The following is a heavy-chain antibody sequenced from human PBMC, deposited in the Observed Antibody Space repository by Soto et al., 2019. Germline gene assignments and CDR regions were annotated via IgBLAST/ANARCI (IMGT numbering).Heavy chain of an antibody. V-gene: IGHV4-30-4*02. D-gene: IGHD4-17*01. Sequence: SETLSLTCTVSGGYISSGDYYWSWIRQPPGKGLEWIGYIYYSGRTYYSPSLKSRLTLSVDASKNLFSLRLSSVTAADAAVYYGARENVRTVTLDYGGHGTLVTALL. CDR2: IYYSGRT. CDR3: ARENVRTVTLDY. J-gene: IGHJ4*01. CDR1: GGYISSGDYY.